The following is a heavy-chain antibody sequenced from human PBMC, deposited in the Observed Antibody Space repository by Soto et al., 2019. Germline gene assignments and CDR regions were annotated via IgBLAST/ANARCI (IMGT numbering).Heavy chain of an antibody. V-gene: IGHV3-23*01. J-gene: IGHJ4*02. CDR3: AKGSCTNGVCYPDY. CDR1: GFAFSNYA. CDR2: IGGSGGST. D-gene: IGHD2-8*01. Sequence: EVQLLESGGGLVQPGGSLRLSCAASGFAFSNYAMSWVRQAPGKGLEWVSTIGGSGGSTNYADSVKGRFTFSRDNSKNTLYLQMNSLRAEDTAVYYCAKGSCTNGVCYPDYWGQGTLVTVSS.